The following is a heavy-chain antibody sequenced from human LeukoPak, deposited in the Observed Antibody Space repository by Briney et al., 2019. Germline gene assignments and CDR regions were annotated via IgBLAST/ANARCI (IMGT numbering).Heavy chain of an antibody. V-gene: IGHV3-21*01. J-gene: IGHJ3*02. Sequence: PGGSLRLSCAASGFTFSSYSMNWVRQAPGKGLEWASSISSSSYIYYADSVKGRFTISRDNAKNSLYLQMNSLRAEDTAVYYCARGTDQVTIFGVVIPAAFDIWGQGTMVTVSS. CDR2: ISSSSYI. CDR1: GFTFSSYS. D-gene: IGHD3-3*01. CDR3: ARGTDQVTIFGVVIPAAFDI.